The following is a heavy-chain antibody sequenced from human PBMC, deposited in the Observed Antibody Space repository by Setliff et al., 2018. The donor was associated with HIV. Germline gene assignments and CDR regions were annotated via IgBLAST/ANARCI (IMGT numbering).Heavy chain of an antibody. CDR2: INAGNGNA. CDR3: ARDSGDDYSDYYYYGMDV. Sequence: GASVKVSCKASGYTFTSYAMHWVRQAPGQRLEWMGWINAGNGNAKYSQKFQGRVTITRDTSASTAYMELSSLRSEDTALYYCARDSGDDYSDYYYYGMDVWGQGTTVTVSS. D-gene: IGHD4-4*01. J-gene: IGHJ6*02. V-gene: IGHV1-3*01. CDR1: GYTFTSYA.